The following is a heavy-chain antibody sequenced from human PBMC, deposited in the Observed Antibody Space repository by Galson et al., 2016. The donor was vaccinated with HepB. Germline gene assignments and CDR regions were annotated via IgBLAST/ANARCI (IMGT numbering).Heavy chain of an antibody. Sequence: SLRLSCATSGFTFGDDAMSWFRQAPGKGLEWVGFVRSKAYGGTTEYAASVKGRFIISRDESKTIAYLQMNSLKTEDTAVYYCTGGTSGDAFDIWGQGTMVTVSS. CDR2: VRSKAYGGTT. CDR3: TGGTSGDAFDI. CDR1: GFTFGDDA. D-gene: IGHD1-1*01. V-gene: IGHV3-49*03. J-gene: IGHJ3*02.